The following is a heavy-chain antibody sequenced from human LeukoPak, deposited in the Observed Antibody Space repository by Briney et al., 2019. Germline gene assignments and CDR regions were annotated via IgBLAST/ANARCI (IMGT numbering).Heavy chain of an antibody. J-gene: IGHJ4*02. CDR1: GFTLSNYA. CDR3: AKAIHSSSSGVVDY. D-gene: IGHD6-6*01. V-gene: IGHV3-30*02. CDR2: IRYDGSNK. Sequence: GGSLRLSCAASGFTLSNYAMHWVRQAPGKGLEWVTFIRYDGSNKYYAESVKGRFTISRDNSKNTLYLQMSSLRAEDTAVYYCAKAIHSSSSGVVDYWGQGTLVTVSS.